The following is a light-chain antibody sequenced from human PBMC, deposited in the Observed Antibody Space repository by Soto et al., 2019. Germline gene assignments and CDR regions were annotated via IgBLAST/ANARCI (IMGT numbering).Light chain of an antibody. CDR1: QGISNY. J-gene: IGKJ1*01. Sequence: DIQMTQSTSTVSASVGDRVTITYRASQGISNYLAWYQQKPGKVPKLLIYDASSLESGVPSRFSGSGSGTEFTLTISSLQPDDFATYYCQQYNSYSWTFGQGTKVDI. V-gene: IGKV1-5*01. CDR2: DAS. CDR3: QQYNSYSWT.